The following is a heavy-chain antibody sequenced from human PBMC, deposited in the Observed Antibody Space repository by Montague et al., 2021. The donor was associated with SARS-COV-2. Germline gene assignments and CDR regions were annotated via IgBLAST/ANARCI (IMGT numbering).Heavy chain of an antibody. CDR1: GFSLTTNGMC. J-gene: IGHJ4*02. Sequence: VKPNQSLTLTCTFSGFSLTTNGMCVSWHRQPPGKPLEWLARSAWGDDDYYSTSLKSKLTISKDTSKNQVVLTMTNMDPVDTATYYCARTRAYYYESSGDSYCFGYWGQGTLVTVSS. D-gene: IGHD3-22*01. CDR2: SAWGDDD. V-gene: IGHV2-70*11. CDR3: ARTRAYYYESSGDSYCFGY.